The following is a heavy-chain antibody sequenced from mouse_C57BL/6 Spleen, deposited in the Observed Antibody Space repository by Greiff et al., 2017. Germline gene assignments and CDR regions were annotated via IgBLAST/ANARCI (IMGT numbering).Heavy chain of an antibody. J-gene: IGHJ4*01. CDR3: ARSDYPCAIDF. CDR2: IDPSDSYT. V-gene: IGHV1-59*01. Sequence: VQLQQPGAELVRPGTSVKLSCKASGYTFTSYWMHWVKQRPGQGLEWIGVIDPSDSYTNYNQKFKGKATLTVDTSSSTAYMQLGSLTSEDSAVYDCARSDYPCAIDFRGQGTSVTVSS. CDR1: GYTFTSYW. D-gene: IGHD2-4*01.